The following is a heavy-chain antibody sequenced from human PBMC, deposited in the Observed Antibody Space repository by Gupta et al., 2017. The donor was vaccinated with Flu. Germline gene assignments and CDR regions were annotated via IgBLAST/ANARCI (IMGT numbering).Heavy chain of an antibody. J-gene: IGHJ5*02. Sequence: HWVRQAPGQGLEWVSRVRFDGTATSYADSVRGRFTISRDNARNTIYLQMDSLRAEDTAVYFCVREVVNNRLDPWGQGTLVTVSS. CDR3: VREVVNNRLDP. CDR2: VRFDGTAT. V-gene: IGHV3-74*01.